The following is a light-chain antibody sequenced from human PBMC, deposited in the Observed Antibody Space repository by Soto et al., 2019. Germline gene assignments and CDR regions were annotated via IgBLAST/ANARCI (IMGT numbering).Light chain of an antibody. Sequence: EIVMTQSPATLSVSQGERATLSCRASQSVSNNLAWYQQKPGQAPRLLIYGASTRATGIPARFSGSGSGTEFTLTISSLQSEDFAVYYCQQYNNCPRTCGQGTKVEIK. CDR2: GAS. V-gene: IGKV3-15*01. J-gene: IGKJ1*01. CDR1: QSVSNN. CDR3: QQYNNCPRT.